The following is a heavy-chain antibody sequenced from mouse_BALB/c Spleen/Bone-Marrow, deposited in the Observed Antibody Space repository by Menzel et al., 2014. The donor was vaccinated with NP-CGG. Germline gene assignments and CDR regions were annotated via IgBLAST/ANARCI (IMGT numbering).Heavy chain of an antibody. J-gene: IGHJ3*01. CDR3: ARRAGAY. CDR1: GFTFSSYT. Sequence: EVQLQQSGGGLVQPGGSLKLSCAASGFTFSSYTMSWVRQTPEKRLEWVAYISNGGGSTYYPDTVKGRFTISRDNAKNTLYPQMSSLKSEDTAMYYCARRAGAYWGQGTLVTVPA. CDR2: ISNGGGST. D-gene: IGHD3-3*01. V-gene: IGHV5-12-2*01.